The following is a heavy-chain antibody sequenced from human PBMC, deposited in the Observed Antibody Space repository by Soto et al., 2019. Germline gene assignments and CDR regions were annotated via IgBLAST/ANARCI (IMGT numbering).Heavy chain of an antibody. CDR3: TSEGYYYDSSGYYFDY. V-gene: IGHV1-18*01. Sequence: GASVKVSCKASGYTFTSYGISWVRQAPGQGLEWMGWISAYNGNTNYAQKLQGRVTMTTDTSTSTAYMELRSLRSDDTAVYYCTSEGYYYDSSGYYFDYWGQGTLVTVSS. CDR2: ISAYNGNT. J-gene: IGHJ4*02. D-gene: IGHD3-22*01. CDR1: GYTFTSYG.